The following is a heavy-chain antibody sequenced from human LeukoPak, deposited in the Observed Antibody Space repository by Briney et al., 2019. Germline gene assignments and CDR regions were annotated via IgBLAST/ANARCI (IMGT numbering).Heavy chain of an antibody. J-gene: IGHJ4*02. D-gene: IGHD6-13*01. CDR2: IYYSGST. CDR1: GGSISSGGYY. V-gene: IGHV4-31*03. Sequence: PSETLSLTCTVSGGSISSGGYYWSWIRQHPGKGLEWNGYIYYSGSTYYNPSLKSRVTISVDTSKNQFSLKLSSVTAADTAVYYCASRRDGSWYYNTGFDYWGQGTLVTVSS. CDR3: ASRRDGSWYYNTGFDY.